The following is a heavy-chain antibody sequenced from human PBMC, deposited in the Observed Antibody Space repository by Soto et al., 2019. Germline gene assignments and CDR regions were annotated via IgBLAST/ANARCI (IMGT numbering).Heavy chain of an antibody. V-gene: IGHV3-30-3*01. J-gene: IGHJ5*02. CDR2: VSYEGDDQ. Sequence: GGSLRLSCAAAGFTFRGSEMHWVRQAPGKGLEWVAFVSYEGDDQYYAGSVKGRFTVSRDPSAKPLRLQTDSLRPEDTAFYYCARASYFSEKTAYYAKSFKWFDPWGQGTLVTVSS. CDR1: GFTFRGSE. D-gene: IGHD3-9*01. CDR3: ARASYFSEKTAYYAKSFKWFDP.